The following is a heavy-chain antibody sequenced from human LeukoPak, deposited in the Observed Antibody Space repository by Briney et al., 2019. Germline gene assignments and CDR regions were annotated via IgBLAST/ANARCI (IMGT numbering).Heavy chain of an antibody. J-gene: IGHJ6*02. CDR1: GGSFSGYY. CDR2: INHSGST. CDR3: ARGSIVVVVAASGIGDYYYYGMDV. V-gene: IGHV4-34*01. D-gene: IGHD2-15*01. Sequence: KPSETLSLTCAVYGGSFSGYYWSWIRQPPGKGLEWFGEINHSGSTNYNPPLNVRVTISVDTSKNQFSLKLSSVTAADTAVYYCARGSIVVVVAASGIGDYYYYGMDVWGQGTTVTVSS.